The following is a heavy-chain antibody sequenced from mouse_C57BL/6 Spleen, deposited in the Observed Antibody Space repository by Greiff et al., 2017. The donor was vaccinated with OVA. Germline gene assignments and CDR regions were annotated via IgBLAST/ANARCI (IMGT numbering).Heavy chain of an antibody. J-gene: IGHJ4*01. CDR1: GYSFTDYN. Sequence: EVKLMESGPELVKPGASVKISCKASGYSFTDYNMNWVKQSNGKSLEWIGVINPNYGTTSYNQKFKGKATLTVDQSSSTAYMQLNSLTSEDSAVYYCAGYDYDEGGYAMDYWGQGTSVTVSS. CDR3: AGYDYDEGGYAMDY. CDR2: INPNYGTT. V-gene: IGHV1-39*01. D-gene: IGHD2-4*01.